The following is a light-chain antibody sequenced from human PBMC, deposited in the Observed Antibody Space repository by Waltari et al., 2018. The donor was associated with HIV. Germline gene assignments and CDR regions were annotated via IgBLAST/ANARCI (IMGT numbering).Light chain of an antibody. Sequence: QSVLTQPPSASGTPGQRVTISCSGSSSNIGSNTVNWYQHLPGTSPKRLIYSNNQRPSGVPDRFSGSKSGTSASLAISGLQFEDDADYYCAAWDDSLKVVFGGGTKLTVL. CDR3: AAWDDSLKVV. CDR2: SNN. V-gene: IGLV1-44*01. CDR1: SSNIGSNT. J-gene: IGLJ2*01.